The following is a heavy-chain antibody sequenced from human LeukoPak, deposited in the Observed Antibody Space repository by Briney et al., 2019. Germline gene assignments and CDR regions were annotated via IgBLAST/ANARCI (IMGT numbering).Heavy chain of an antibody. CDR3: ARDELNLYYYDSSGYYYSLYFDY. V-gene: IGHV1-18*01. Sequence: ASVKVSCKASGYTFTSYGISWVRQAPGQGLEWMGWISAYNGNTNYAQKLQGRVTMTTDTSTSTAYMELRSLRSDDTAVYYCARDELNLYYYDSSGYYYSLYFDYWGQGTLVTVSS. D-gene: IGHD3-22*01. CDR1: GYTFTSYG. CDR2: ISAYNGNT. J-gene: IGHJ4*02.